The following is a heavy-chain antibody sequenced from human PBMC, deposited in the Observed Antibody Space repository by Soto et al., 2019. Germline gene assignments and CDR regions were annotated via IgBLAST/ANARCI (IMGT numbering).Heavy chain of an antibody. D-gene: IGHD6-19*01. CDR2: IWYDGSNK. CDR3: ARDHIAVAGPPQVDY. V-gene: IGHV3-33*01. CDR1: GFTFSSYG. Sequence: QVQLVESGGGVVQPGRSLRLSCAASGFTFSSYGMHWVRQAPGKGLEWVAVIWYDGSNKYYADSVKGRFTISRDNSKNTLYLQMNSLRAEDTAVYYCARDHIAVAGPPQVDYWGQGTLVTVSS. J-gene: IGHJ4*02.